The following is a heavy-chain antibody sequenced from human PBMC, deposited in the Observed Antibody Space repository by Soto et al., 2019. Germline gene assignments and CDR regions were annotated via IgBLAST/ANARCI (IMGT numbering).Heavy chain of an antibody. Sequence: QVTLKESGPVLVKPTEPLTLTCTVSGFSLSNARMGVSWIRQPPGKALEWLAHIFANDEKSYSTSLKSRLTISKDTAKSQVVLTMTNMDPVDTATYYCARGPDYGGRTAYYFDYWGQGTLVTVSS. CDR2: IFANDEK. J-gene: IGHJ4*02. D-gene: IGHD4-17*01. V-gene: IGHV2-26*01. CDR3: ARGPDYGGRTAYYFDY. CDR1: GFSLSNARMG.